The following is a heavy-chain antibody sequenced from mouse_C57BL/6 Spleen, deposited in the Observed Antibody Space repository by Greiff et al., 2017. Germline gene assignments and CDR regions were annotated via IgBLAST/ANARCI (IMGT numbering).Heavy chain of an antibody. J-gene: IGHJ4*01. CDR1: GYTFTSYW. CDR2: IDPSDSYT. CDR3: ARGGYAMDY. V-gene: IGHV1-59*01. Sequence: VQLQQPGAELVRPGTSVKLSCKASGYTFTSYWMHWVKQRPGQGLEWIGVIDPSDSYTNYNQKFKGKATLTVDTSSSTAYMQLSSLTSEDSAVYYCARGGYAMDYWGQGTPVTVSS.